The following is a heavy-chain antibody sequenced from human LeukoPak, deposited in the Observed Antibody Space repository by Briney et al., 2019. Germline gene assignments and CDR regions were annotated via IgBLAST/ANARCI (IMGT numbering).Heavy chain of an antibody. CDR1: GFTFSSYA. V-gene: IGHV3-74*01. CDR2: ISDDGSYT. D-gene: IGHD2-21*01. CDR3: ASFGISWRSSY. Sequence: GGPLRLSCAASGFTFSSYAMSWVRQAPGKGLVWVSRISDDGSYTSNVDSVKGRFTISRDNVNNMLYLHMNSLRAEDTAVYYCASFGISWRSSYWGQGTLVTVSS. J-gene: IGHJ4*02.